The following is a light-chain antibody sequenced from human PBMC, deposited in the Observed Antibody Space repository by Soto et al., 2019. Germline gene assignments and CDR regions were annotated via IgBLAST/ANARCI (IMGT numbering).Light chain of an antibody. Sequence: EIVLTQPPATLSLSPGERATLSCRASQSVSRYLAWYQQKPGQAPRLLIYDASNRATGIPARFSGSGSGTEFTLTISSLQSEDFAVYYCQQYNNWTWTFGQGTKVDIK. CDR3: QQYNNWTWT. J-gene: IGKJ1*01. CDR1: QSVSRY. CDR2: DAS. V-gene: IGKV3-11*01.